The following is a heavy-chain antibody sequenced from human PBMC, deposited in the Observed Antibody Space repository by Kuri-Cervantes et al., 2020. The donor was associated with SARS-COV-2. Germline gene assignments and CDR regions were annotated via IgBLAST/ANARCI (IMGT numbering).Heavy chain of an antibody. CDR3: ARRGYSGYDRAYFDY. Sequence: SETLSLTCTVSGGSISSYYWSWIRQPPGKGLEWIGYIYYSGSTNYNPSLKSRVTISVDTSKNQFSLKLSSVTAADTAVYYCARRGYSGYDRAYFDYWGQGTLVTVSS. CDR2: IYYSGST. D-gene: IGHD5-12*01. J-gene: IGHJ4*02. CDR1: GGSISSYY. V-gene: IGHV4-59*01.